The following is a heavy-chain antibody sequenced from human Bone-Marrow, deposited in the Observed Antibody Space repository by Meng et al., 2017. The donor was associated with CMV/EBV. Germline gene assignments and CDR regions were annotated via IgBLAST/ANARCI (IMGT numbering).Heavy chain of an antibody. V-gene: IGHV3-73*01. Sequence: GESLKISCAASGFTFSGSAMHWVRQASGKGLEWVGRIRGKANSYATAYAASVKGRFTISRDDSKNTAYLQMNSLKTEDTAVYYCTRRVNQYDFWSGYPYGMDVWGQGTTVTVSS. J-gene: IGHJ6*02. CDR3: TRRVNQYDFWSGYPYGMDV. D-gene: IGHD3-3*01. CDR2: IRGKANSYAT. CDR1: GFTFSGSA.